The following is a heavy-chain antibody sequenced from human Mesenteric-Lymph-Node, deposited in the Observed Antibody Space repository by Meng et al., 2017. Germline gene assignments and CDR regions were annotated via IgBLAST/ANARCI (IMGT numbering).Heavy chain of an antibody. CDR2: TSHSGST. CDR3: ASSDYYRSDY. CDR1: GGSISSTSYF. V-gene: IGHV4-39*07. Sequence: QLHLQGSGPGLVKPSEPRSLTCTVSGGSISSTSYFWGWIRQPPGKGLEWIGETSHSGSTNYSPSLKSRVTISLDKSKNQLSLKLNSVTAADTAVYYCASSDYYRSDYWGQGTLVTVSS. D-gene: IGHD3-22*01. J-gene: IGHJ4*02.